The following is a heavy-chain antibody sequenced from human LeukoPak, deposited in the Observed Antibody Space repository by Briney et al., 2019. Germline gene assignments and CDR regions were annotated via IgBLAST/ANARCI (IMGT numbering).Heavy chain of an antibody. CDR1: GGSISSYY. Sequence: SETLSLTCTVSGGSISSYYWSWIRQPPGKGLEWIGYIYYSGSTNYNPSLKSRVTISVDTSKNQFSLKLSSVTAADTAVYYCARGARGVWPYYYYYMDVWGKGTTVTVSS. D-gene: IGHD3-10*01. CDR2: IYYSGST. V-gene: IGHV4-59*01. CDR3: ARGARGVWPYYYYYMDV. J-gene: IGHJ6*03.